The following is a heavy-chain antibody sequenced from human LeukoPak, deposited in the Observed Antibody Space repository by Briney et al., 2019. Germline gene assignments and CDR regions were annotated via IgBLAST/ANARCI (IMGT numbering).Heavy chain of an antibody. D-gene: IGHD3-9*01. CDR2: IYPGDSDT. CDR1: GYSFTSYW. Sequence: GESLKISCKGSGYSFTSYWIGWVRQMPGKGLEWMGIIYPGDSDTRYSPSFQGQVTISADKSISTAYLQWSSLKASDTAMYYCARKSTGPGGYDILDPWGQGTPVTVSS. V-gene: IGHV5-51*01. CDR3: ARKSTGPGGYDILDP. J-gene: IGHJ5*02.